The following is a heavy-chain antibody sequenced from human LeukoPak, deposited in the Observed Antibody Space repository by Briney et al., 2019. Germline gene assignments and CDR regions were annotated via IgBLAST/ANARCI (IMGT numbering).Heavy chain of an antibody. V-gene: IGHV4-59*01. CDR3: ARDNFWSGKYYFDY. J-gene: IGHJ4*02. CDR2: IYYSGST. CDR1: GGSISSYY. Sequence: SETLSLTCTVSGGSISSYYWSWIRQPPGKGLEWIGYIYYSGSTNYNPSLKSRVTISVDTSKNQFSLKLSSVTAADTAVYYCARDNFWSGKYYFDYWGQGTLVTVSS. D-gene: IGHD3-3*01.